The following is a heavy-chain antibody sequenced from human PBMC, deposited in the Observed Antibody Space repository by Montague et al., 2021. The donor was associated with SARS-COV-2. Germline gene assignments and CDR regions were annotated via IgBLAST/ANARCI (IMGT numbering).Heavy chain of an antibody. CDR2: INHSGST. Sequence: SETLSLTCAISGGSFSGYYWSWIRQPPGKGLEWIGEINHSGSTYYNPSLKSRVTISVDTSKNQFSLKLSSVTAADTAVYYCARGHYDILTGYDEYYFDYWGQGTRVTVSS. CDR1: GGSFSGYY. D-gene: IGHD3-9*01. CDR3: ARGHYDILTGYDEYYFDY. V-gene: IGHV4-34*01. J-gene: IGHJ4*02.